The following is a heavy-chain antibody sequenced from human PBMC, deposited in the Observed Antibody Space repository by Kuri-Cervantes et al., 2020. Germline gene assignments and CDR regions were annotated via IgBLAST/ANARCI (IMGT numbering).Heavy chain of an antibody. J-gene: IGHJ6*02. D-gene: IGHD3-9*01. Sequence: ASVKVSCKASGYTFTSYAINWVRQATGQGLEWMGWMNPNSGNTGYAQKFQGRVTMTRNTSISTAYMELSSLRSEDTAVYYCARGTYYDILTGYLHYYGMDVWGQGTTVTVSS. CDR3: ARGTYYDILTGYLHYYGMDV. CDR2: MNPNSGNT. CDR1: GYTFTSYA. V-gene: IGHV1-8*01.